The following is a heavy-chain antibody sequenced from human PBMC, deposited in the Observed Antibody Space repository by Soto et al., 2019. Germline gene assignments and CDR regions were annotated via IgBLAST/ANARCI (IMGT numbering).Heavy chain of an antibody. D-gene: IGHD6-19*01. CDR1: GGSFSGYY. CDR2: INHSGST. J-gene: IGHJ4*02. V-gene: IGHV4-34*01. Sequence: TSETLSLTCAVYGGSFSGYYWSWIRQPPGKGLEWIGEINHSGSTNYNPSLKSRVTISVDTSKNQFSLKLSSVTAADTAVYYCARGPTIAVAGRGGKFDYWGQGTLVTVSS. CDR3: ARGPTIAVAGRGGKFDY.